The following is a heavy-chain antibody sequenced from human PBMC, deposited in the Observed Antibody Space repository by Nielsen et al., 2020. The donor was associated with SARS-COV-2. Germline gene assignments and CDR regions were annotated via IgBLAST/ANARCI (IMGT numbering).Heavy chain of an antibody. CDR1: GFTFSSYA. CDR2: ISGSGGST. V-gene: IGHV3-23*01. Sequence: GESLKISCAASGFTFSSYAMSWVRQAPGKGLEWVSAISGSGGSTYYVDSVKGRFTISRDNSKNTLYLQMNSLRAEDTAVYYCAKPTGGFGESHWGQGTLVTVSS. J-gene: IGHJ4*02. D-gene: IGHD3-10*01. CDR3: AKPTGGFGESH.